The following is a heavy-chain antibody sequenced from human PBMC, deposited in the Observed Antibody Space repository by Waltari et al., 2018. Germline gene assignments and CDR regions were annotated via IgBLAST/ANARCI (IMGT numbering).Heavy chain of an antibody. Sequence: EVQLVESGGGLVQPGGSLRLSCAASGFTFSSYAMSWVRQAPGKGLGGVAAISGSGGSTYYADAVKGRFTISRDNSKNTLYLQMNSLRAEDTAVYYCAKGYSYGFDYFDYWGQGTLVTVSS. CDR3: AKGYSYGFDYFDY. CDR1: GFTFSSYA. D-gene: IGHD5-18*01. V-gene: IGHV3-23*04. CDR2: ISGSGGST. J-gene: IGHJ4*02.